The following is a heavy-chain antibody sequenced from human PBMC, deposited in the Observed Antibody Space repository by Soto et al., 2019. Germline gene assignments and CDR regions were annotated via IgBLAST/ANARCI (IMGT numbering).Heavy chain of an antibody. D-gene: IGHD3-3*01. CDR3: AKARAQYYDFWSGYPVDY. J-gene: IGHJ4*02. CDR1: VFTFSSYA. V-gene: IGHV3-23*01. Sequence: LVGSLRLSCAASVFTFSSYAMSWVRQAPGKGLEWVSAISGSGGSTYYADSVKGRFTISRDNSKNTLYLQMNSLRAEDTAVYYCAKARAQYYDFWSGYPVDYWGQGTLVTVSS. CDR2: ISGSGGST.